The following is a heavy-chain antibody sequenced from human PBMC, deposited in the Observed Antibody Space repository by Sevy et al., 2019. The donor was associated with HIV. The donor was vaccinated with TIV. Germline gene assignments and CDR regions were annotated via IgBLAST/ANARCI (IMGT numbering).Heavy chain of an antibody. CDR3: ARDCNSATCLWGLDV. V-gene: IGHV3-7*03. Sequence: GGSLRLSCAASGFTFNRYWMSWVRQAPGKGLQWVANIKLDGSEKYYLDSVRGRFTISRDNAKNSLYLQMNSLRAEDMAVYHCARDCNSATCLWGLDVWGLGTTVTVSS. CDR2: IKLDGSEK. J-gene: IGHJ6*02. D-gene: IGHD1-26*01. CDR1: GFTFNRYW.